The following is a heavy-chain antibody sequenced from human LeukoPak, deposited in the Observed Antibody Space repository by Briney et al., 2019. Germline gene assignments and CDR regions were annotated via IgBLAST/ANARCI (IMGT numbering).Heavy chain of an antibody. D-gene: IGHD1-26*01. V-gene: IGHV4-31*03. CDR3: TRLRAVGATGGDAFDI. J-gene: IGHJ3*02. CDR2: IYYSGST. CDR1: GGSISSGGYY. Sequence: PSQTLSLTCTVSGGSISSGGYYWSWIRQHPGKGLEWIGYIYYSGSTYYNPSLKSRVTISVDTSKNQFSLKLSSVTAADTAVYYCTRLRAVGATGGDAFDIWGQGTMVTVSS.